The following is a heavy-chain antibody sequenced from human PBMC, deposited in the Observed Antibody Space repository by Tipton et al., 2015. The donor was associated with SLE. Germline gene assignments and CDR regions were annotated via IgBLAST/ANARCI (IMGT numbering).Heavy chain of an antibody. CDR3: ARGTHEVYDYGDLLDY. J-gene: IGHJ4*02. V-gene: IGHV3-21*03. Sequence: SGFTFSSYSMNWVRQAPGKGLEWVSSISSTSNYIHYADSVKGRFTISRDNAKNSLYLQMNSLRVKDTAVYYCARGTHEVYDYGDLLDYWGQGIRVTVSS. CDR1: GFTFSSYS. D-gene: IGHD4-17*01. CDR2: ISSTSNYI.